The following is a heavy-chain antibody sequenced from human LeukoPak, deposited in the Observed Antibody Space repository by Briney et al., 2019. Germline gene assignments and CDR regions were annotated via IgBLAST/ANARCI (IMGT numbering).Heavy chain of an antibody. D-gene: IGHD6-6*01. CDR2: ISSGSTYM. CDR1: GFTFSSYS. V-gene: IGHV3-21*01. J-gene: IGHJ3*02. CDR3: GRVGGRSKAAKGDAFDI. Sequence: GGSLRLSCAASGFTFSSYSMNWVRQAPGKGLEWVSSISSGSTYMYYADSVKGRFTISRDNAQNPMYLQMNSLRAEDTAVYYCGRVGGRSKAAKGDAFDIWGQGTMVTVSS.